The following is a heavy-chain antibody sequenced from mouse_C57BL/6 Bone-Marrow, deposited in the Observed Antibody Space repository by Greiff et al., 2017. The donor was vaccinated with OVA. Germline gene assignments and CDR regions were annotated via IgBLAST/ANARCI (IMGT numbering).Heavy chain of an antibody. CDR3: AREGDGSSYDWYFDV. V-gene: IGHV1-72*01. J-gene: IGHJ1*03. CDR1: GYTFTSYW. Sequence: VKLQQPGAELVKPGASVKLSCKASGYTFTSYWMHWVKQRPGRGLEWIGRIDPNSGGTKYNEKFKSKATLTVDKPSSTAYMQLSSLTSEDSAVYYCAREGDGSSYDWYFDVWGTGTTVTVSS. D-gene: IGHD1-1*01. CDR2: IDPNSGGT.